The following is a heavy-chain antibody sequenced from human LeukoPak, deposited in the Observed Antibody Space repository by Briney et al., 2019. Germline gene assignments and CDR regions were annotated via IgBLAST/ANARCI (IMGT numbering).Heavy chain of an antibody. CDR2: INPNSGGT. J-gene: IGHJ4*02. CDR1: GYTFTGYY. D-gene: IGHD5-18*01. Sequence: VASVKVSGKASGYTFTGYYMHWVRQAPGQGLEWMGRINPNSGGTNYAQKFQGRVTMTRDTSISTAYMELSRLRSDDTAVYYCATLYSYGYFDYWGQGTLVTVSS. CDR3: ATLYSYGYFDY. V-gene: IGHV1-2*06.